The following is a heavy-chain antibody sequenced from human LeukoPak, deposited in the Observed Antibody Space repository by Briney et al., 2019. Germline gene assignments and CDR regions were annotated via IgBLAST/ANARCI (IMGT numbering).Heavy chain of an antibody. J-gene: IGHJ4*02. CDR2: IRSKPNSYAT. Sequence: GRSLRLSCAASGFTFSDHYMDWVRQASGKGLEWVGRIRSKPNSYATAYAASVKGRFTISRDDSKNTAYLQMNSLETEDTAVYYCTTVDTIMVWGQGTLVTVSS. CDR1: GFTFSDHY. V-gene: IGHV3-73*01. D-gene: IGHD5-18*01. CDR3: TTVDTIMV.